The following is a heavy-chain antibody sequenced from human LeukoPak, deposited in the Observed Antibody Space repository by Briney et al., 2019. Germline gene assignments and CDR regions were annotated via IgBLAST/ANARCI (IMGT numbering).Heavy chain of an antibody. V-gene: IGHV3-23*01. CDR2: ISGSGGST. J-gene: IGHJ4*02. Sequence: PGGSLRLSCAASGFTFSSYAMSWVRQAPGKGLEWVSAISGSGGSTYYADSVKGRFTTSRDNSKNTLYLQMNSMRAEDTAVYYCAKGELVVAGTFFDWWGQGTLVAVSS. CDR3: AKGELVVAGTFFDW. D-gene: IGHD6-19*01. CDR1: GFTFSSYA.